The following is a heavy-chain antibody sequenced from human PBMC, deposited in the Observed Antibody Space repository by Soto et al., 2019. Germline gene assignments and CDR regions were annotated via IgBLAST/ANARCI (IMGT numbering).Heavy chain of an antibody. CDR3: ARGHRAMEYYYYYGMDV. CDR1: GGSISSSF. J-gene: IGHJ6*02. D-gene: IGHD5-18*01. CDR2: ISYSGST. Sequence: SETLSLTCSVSGGSISSSFWSWIRQPPGKELEWIGYISYSGSTTYNPSLKSRITLSVDASKNQFSLRVASVTAADTAVYYCARGHRAMEYYYYYGMDVWGQGTTVTVSS. V-gene: IGHV4-59*01.